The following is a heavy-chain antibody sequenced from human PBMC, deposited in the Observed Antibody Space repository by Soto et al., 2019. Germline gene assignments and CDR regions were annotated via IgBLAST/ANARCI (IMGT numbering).Heavy chain of an antibody. CDR3: ARQGLIRGVLLGFGP. D-gene: IGHD3-10*01. Sequence: SETLSLTCTVSGGSINSSSYYWGWIRQPPGKGLEWIGSIYYSGGTYCNPSLKSRVTISVDTSKNQFSLKLSSVTAADTAVYYCARQGLIRGVLLGFGPWGQGTLVTVSS. J-gene: IGHJ5*02. CDR2: IYYSGGT. V-gene: IGHV4-39*01. CDR1: GGSINSSSYY.